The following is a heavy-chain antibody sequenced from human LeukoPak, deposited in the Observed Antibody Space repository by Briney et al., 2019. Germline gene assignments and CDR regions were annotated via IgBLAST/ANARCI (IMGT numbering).Heavy chain of an antibody. V-gene: IGHV1-8*01. D-gene: IGHD6-13*01. Sequence: ASVKVSCKASGYTFTSYGINWVRQATGQGLEWMGWMNPNSGNTGYAQKFQGRVTMTRNTSISTAYMELSSLRSEDTAVYYCARAPYSSSWYFQNWFDPWGQGTLVTVSS. J-gene: IGHJ5*02. CDR1: GYTFTSYG. CDR3: ARAPYSSSWYFQNWFDP. CDR2: MNPNSGNT.